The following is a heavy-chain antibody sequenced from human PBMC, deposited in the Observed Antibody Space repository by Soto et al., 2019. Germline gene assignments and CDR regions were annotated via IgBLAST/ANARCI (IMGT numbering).Heavy chain of an antibody. Sequence: GGSLRLSCAASGFTFSSYAMSWVRQAPGKGLEWVSAISGSGGSTYYADSVKGRFTISRDNSKNTLYLQMNSLRAEDTAVYYCAKGGFDYYGSGSYLSAFDIWGQGTMVTVSS. V-gene: IGHV3-23*01. CDR1: GFTFSSYA. CDR2: ISGSGGST. D-gene: IGHD3-10*01. CDR3: AKGGFDYYGSGSYLSAFDI. J-gene: IGHJ3*02.